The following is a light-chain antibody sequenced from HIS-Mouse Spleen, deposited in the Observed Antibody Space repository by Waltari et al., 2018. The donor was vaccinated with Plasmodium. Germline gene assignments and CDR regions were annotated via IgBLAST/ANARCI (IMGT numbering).Light chain of an antibody. J-gene: IGKJ3*01. CDR3: QQYNNWSFT. V-gene: IGKV3-15*01. CDR1: QSVSSN. Sequence: IVMTPPPATLSVSAEESAPLSCRASQSVSSNVAWYQQQPGQAPRLLIYGASTRATGIPARFSGSGSGTEFTLTISSLQSEDFAVYYCQQYNNWSFTFGPGTKVDIK. CDR2: GAS.